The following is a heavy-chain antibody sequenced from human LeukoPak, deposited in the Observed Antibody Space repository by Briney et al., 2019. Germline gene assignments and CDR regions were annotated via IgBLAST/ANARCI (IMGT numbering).Heavy chain of an antibody. Sequence: GGSLRLSCAASGFTFSSYWMHWVRHAPGKGLVWVSRITSDGSSTSYADSAKGRFTISRDNAKNTLHLQMDNLRVDDTAFYFCVREWTRGDPSDYWGQGILVTVSS. CDR1: GFTFSSYW. V-gene: IGHV3-74*01. J-gene: IGHJ4*02. CDR2: ITSDGSST. CDR3: VREWTRGDPSDY. D-gene: IGHD2-21*01.